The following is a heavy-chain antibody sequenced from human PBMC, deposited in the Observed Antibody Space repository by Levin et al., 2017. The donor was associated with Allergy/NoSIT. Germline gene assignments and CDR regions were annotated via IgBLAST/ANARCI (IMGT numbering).Heavy chain of an antibody. J-gene: IGHJ3*02. CDR1: GFTFSSYA. Sequence: GGSLRLSCAASGFTFSSYAMHWVRQAPGKGLEWVAVISYDGSNKYYADSVKGRFTISRDNSKNTLYLQMNSLRAEDTAVYYCAREGNAFDIWGQGTMVTVSS. V-gene: IGHV3-30-3*01. CDR2: ISYDGSNK. CDR3: AREGNAFDI.